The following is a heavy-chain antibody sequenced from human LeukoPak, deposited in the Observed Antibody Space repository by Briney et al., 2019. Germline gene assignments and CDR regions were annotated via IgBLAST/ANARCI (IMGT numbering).Heavy chain of an antibody. J-gene: IGHJ6*02. V-gene: IGHV4-59*01. Sequence: SETLSLTCTVSGGSISSYYWSWIRQPPGKGLEWVGYIYCSGSTNYNPSLESRVTISVDTSKNQFSLKLSSVTAADTAVYYCARESNYYYYGMDVWGQGTTVTVSS. CDR2: IYCSGST. CDR3: ARESNYYYYGMDV. CDR1: GGSISSYY.